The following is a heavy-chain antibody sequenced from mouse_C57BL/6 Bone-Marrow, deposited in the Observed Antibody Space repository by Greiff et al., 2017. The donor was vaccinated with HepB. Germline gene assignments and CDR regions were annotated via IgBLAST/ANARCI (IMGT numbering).Heavy chain of an antibody. D-gene: IGHD1-1*01. V-gene: IGHV5-17*01. Sequence: EVHLVESGGGLVKPGGSLKLSCAASGFTFSDHGMHWVRQAPEKGLEWVAYISSGSSTIYYADTVKGRFTISRDNAKNTLFLQMTSLRSEDTAMYYCARKDYYGSSPWFAYWGQGTLVTVSA. J-gene: IGHJ3*01. CDR2: ISSGSSTI. CDR3: ARKDYYGSSPWFAY. CDR1: GFTFSDHG.